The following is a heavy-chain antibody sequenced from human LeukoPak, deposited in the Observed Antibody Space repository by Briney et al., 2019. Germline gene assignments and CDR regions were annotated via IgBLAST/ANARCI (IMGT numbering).Heavy chain of an antibody. V-gene: IGHV3-15*01. D-gene: IGHD1-26*01. CDR2: IKTKTDGGTT. CDR1: GFTFGNAW. Sequence: GGSLRLSCAVSGFTFGNAWMSWVRQAPGKGLEWVGRIKTKTDGGTTDYAAPVKGRFTISRDDSKDTLYLQMNSLKTEDTAVYYCTTAIRWELTTDYWGQGTLVTVSS. J-gene: IGHJ4*02. CDR3: TTAIRWELTTDY.